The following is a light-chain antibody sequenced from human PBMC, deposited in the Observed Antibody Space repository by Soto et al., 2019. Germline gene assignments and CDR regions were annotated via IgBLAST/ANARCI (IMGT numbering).Light chain of an antibody. V-gene: IGKV3-15*01. CDR2: GAS. CDR3: QQYHTLPIT. Sequence: DIVMTQSPATLSVAPGERVTFSCRASQGVSRKLAWYQHKPGQAPRLLISGASTGATGIPARFSGRGSGTEFTLTISSLQSEDCAIYYCQQYHTLPITFGGATKVEIK. CDR1: QGVSRK. J-gene: IGKJ4*01.